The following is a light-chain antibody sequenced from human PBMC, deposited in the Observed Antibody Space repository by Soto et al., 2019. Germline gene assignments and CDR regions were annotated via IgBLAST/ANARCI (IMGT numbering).Light chain of an antibody. CDR1: QSVNSN. Sequence: EIVMTQSPATLSVSPGGRATLSCRASQSVNSNLAWYQQKPGLAPRLLIYGASTRATAIPARFSGSGSGTEFTLTISSLQSEDFAVYYCQQYNNWPQTFGQGTKLEIK. CDR2: GAS. CDR3: QQYNNWPQT. V-gene: IGKV3-15*01. J-gene: IGKJ2*01.